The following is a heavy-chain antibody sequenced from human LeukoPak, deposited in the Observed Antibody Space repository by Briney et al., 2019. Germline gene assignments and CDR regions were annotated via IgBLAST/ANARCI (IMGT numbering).Heavy chain of an antibody. CDR1: GFTVSNNY. D-gene: IGHD3-16*01. CDR2: IYSGGST. V-gene: IGHV3-53*01. CDR3: ARGLGGYYFDY. J-gene: IGHJ4*02. Sequence: LTGGSLRLSCAASGFTVSNNYMAWVRQAPGKGLEWVSVIYSGGSTYYADSVKGRFTISRDNSKNTLYLQMNSLRAEDTAVYYCARGLGGYYFDYWGQGTLVTVSS.